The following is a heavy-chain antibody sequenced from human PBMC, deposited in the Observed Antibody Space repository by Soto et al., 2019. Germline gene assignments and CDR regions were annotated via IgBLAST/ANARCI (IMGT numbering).Heavy chain of an antibody. Sequence: QVQLVESGGGVVQPGRSLRLSCAASGFTFSSYGMHWVRQAPGKGLEWVAVISHDGSNKYYADSVKGRFTISRDNSKNTLYLQMVSLRAEDTAVYYCAIPTASNSRSFGLIDYWGQRALLTVSS. CDR3: AIPTASNSRSFGLIDY. D-gene: IGHD3-10*01. J-gene: IGHJ4*02. CDR1: GFTFSSYG. CDR2: ISHDGSNK. V-gene: IGHV3-30*03.